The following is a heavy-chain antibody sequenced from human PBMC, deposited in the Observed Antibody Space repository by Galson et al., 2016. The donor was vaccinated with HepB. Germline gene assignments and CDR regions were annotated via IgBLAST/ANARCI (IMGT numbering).Heavy chain of an antibody. CDR1: GGSIGISSW. CDR2: IYHSGAT. D-gene: IGHD4-17*01. Sequence: ETLSLTCAVSGGSIGISSWWSWVRQSPGKGLEWIGEIYHSGATNSNPSPRSRVTISVDTSKDQFSLSLTSVTAADTAVYYCARGADFADSGWFDPWGQGTLVTVSS. J-gene: IGHJ5*02. CDR3: ARGADFADSGWFDP. V-gene: IGHV4-4*02.